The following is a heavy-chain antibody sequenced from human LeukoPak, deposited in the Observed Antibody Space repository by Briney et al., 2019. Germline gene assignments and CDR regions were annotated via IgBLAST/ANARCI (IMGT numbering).Heavy chain of an antibody. D-gene: IGHD3-16*01. CDR3: VRDLILVWTPGDDFDF. V-gene: IGHV3-74*01. CDR2: INEDATTI. J-gene: IGHJ4*02. CDR1: GFAFSAYW. Sequence: GGSLRLSCAASGFAFSAYWMHWVRPAPGNGLEWVSRINEDATTITYADSVKGRFIISRDNSKKSLYLQMNNLRAEDTAVYYCVRDLILVWTPGDDFDFWGQGTLVIVSS.